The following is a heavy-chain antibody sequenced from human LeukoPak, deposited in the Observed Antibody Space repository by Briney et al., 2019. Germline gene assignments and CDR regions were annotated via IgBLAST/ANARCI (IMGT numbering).Heavy chain of an antibody. CDR2: IYPGTSET. Sequence: RGESLKISCKGSGYSLIDYWIAWVRQMPGKDVEWLGTIYPGTSETRYSPSFQGQVTISADKSITTAHLQWSGLKAADTAMYFCVRDAGGYPDYWGQGTLVTVSS. D-gene: IGHD2-8*02. J-gene: IGHJ4*02. CDR1: GYSLIDYW. V-gene: IGHV5-51*01. CDR3: VRDAGGYPDY.